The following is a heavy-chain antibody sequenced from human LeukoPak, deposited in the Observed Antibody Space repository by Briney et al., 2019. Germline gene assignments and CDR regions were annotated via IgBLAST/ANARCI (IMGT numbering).Heavy chain of an antibody. J-gene: IGHJ1*01. CDR3: AREPSGNFGQLVSSAEYFQH. CDR2: ISFDGDNE. CDR1: GFTFSNYA. D-gene: IGHD5/OR15-5a*01. V-gene: IGHV3-30-3*01. Sequence: PGGSLRLSCATSGFTFSNYAIHWVGQAPGKEREGVADISFDGDNEYYADSVRGRFMIARDNSKNTVYLQMNSLTIEDTAVYYCAREPSGNFGQLVSSAEYFQHWGQGTRVTVSS.